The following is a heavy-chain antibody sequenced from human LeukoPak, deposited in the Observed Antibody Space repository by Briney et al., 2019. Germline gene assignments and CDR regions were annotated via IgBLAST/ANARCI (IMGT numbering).Heavy chain of an antibody. Sequence: SETLSLTCTVSGGSISSGGYYWSWIRQHPGKGLEWIGYIYYSGSTYYNPSLKSRVTISVDTSKNQFSLKLSSVTAADTAVYYCARDARRRYCSGGSCEFDYWGQGTLVTVSS. CDR2: IYYSGST. CDR1: GGSISSGGYY. D-gene: IGHD2-15*01. CDR3: ARDARRRYCSGGSCEFDY. V-gene: IGHV4-31*03. J-gene: IGHJ4*02.